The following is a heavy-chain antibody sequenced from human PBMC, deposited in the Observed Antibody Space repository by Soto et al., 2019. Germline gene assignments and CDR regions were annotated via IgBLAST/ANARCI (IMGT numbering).Heavy chain of an antibody. CDR3: TKTGTLLTGNNWFDR. CDR1: GFTFSSYA. J-gene: IGHJ5*02. V-gene: IGHV3-23*01. CDR2: ISVDGRRT. D-gene: IGHD3-9*01. Sequence: EVHLLESGGGLVQPGGSLRHSCAASGFTFSSYAMTWVRQAPGKGLEWVSGISVDGRRTYYADSVKGRFTISRDNSENTLYPQMNSLRADDTAVYYCTKTGTLLTGNNWFDRWGQGILVTASS.